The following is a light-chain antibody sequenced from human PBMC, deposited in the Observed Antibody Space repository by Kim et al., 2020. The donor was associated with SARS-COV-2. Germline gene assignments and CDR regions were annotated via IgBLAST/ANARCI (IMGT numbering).Light chain of an antibody. CDR1: SSDVGTYNY. J-gene: IGLJ1*01. V-gene: IGLV2-14*03. CDR3: TSYRNSGYV. CDR2: DVF. Sequence: QSALTQPASVSGSPGQSITISCTGTSSDVGTYNYVSWYQQSSGKAPKLMIYDVFKRPSGVPNRFSGSKSGNTASLTISGLQAEDEADYYCTSYRNSGYVFGTGTRSPS.